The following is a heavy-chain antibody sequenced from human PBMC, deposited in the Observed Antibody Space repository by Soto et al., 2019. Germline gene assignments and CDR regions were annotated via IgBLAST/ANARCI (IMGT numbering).Heavy chain of an antibody. CDR3: ERGSAGPTRRWMDG. J-gene: IGHJ6*02. D-gene: IGHD6-13*01. CDR1: GGTISTYY. V-gene: IGHV4-59*01. Sequence: QVRLQESGPGLVKPSETLYLTCTVSGGTISTYYWHWIRQPPGKGLEWIGYINYSGSTNYNTSLRCRSSLSVDTYKSGFSLRLDALTDADTAVYYCERGSAGPTRRWMDGWGQGTTVTVSS. CDR2: INYSGST.